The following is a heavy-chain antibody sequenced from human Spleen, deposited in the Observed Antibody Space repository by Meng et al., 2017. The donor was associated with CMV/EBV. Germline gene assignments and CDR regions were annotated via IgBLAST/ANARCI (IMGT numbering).Heavy chain of an antibody. D-gene: IGHD2-2*01. Sequence: GESLKISCAGVGFTLSSYAMSWVRQPPGKGLECVSIIYSGGTSTDYADSVKGRFTISRDNARNSLFLQMNSLRVDDTAVYYCARGVPAPVGDTFDIWGQGTMVTVSS. J-gene: IGHJ3*02. CDR2: IYSGGTST. CDR3: ARGVPAPVGDTFDI. CDR1: GFTLSSYA. V-gene: IGHV3-23*03.